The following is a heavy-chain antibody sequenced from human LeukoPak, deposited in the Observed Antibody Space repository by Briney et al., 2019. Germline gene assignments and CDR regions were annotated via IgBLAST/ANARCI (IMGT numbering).Heavy chain of an antibody. Sequence: SQTLSLTCTVSGGSITSGGYYWSWIRQPAGKGLEWIGYIYQSVSTYYNPSLKSRVTISADRSKNQFSLKLSSVTAADTAVYYCAREVGGATWDYWGQETLVTVSS. J-gene: IGHJ4*02. CDR1: GGSITSGGYY. V-gene: IGHV4-30-2*01. CDR2: IYQSVST. CDR3: AREVGGATWDY. D-gene: IGHD5-12*01.